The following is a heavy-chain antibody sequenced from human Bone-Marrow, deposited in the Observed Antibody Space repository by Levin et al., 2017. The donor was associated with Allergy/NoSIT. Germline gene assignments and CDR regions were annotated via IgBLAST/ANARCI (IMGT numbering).Heavy chain of an antibody. CDR1: GFTFSSYV. D-gene: IGHD3-10*01. V-gene: IGHV3-23*01. CDR3: ARRDGSQKFYFDY. CDR2: LCVLGRAP. Sequence: PGFSLLLSFSASGFTFSSYVMRWVRQAPGPFLSFFSSLCVLGRAPSYTDSVKGRFTVSRDNSKNMLYLQMNSLRAEDTAVYYCARRDGSQKFYFDYWGRGTLVTVSS. J-gene: IGHJ4*02.